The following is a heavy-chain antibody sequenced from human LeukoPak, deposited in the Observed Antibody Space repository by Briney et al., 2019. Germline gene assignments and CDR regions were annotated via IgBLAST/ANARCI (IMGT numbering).Heavy chain of an antibody. V-gene: IGHV4-59*01. CDR2: IYYSGST. J-gene: IGHJ6*03. Sequence: SETLSLTCTVSGGSISDYYWSWIRQPPGKGLEWIGYIYYSGSTTYNPSLKSRVAMSVDTSKNQFSLRLSSVTAADTAIYYCARGDFCSSTSCYLRPMDVWGKGTTVTVSS. CDR3: ARGDFCSSTSCYLRPMDV. CDR1: GGSISDYY. D-gene: IGHD2-2*01.